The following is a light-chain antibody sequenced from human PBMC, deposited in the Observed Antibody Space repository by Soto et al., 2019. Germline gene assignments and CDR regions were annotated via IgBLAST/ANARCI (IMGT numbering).Light chain of an antibody. J-gene: IGKJ1*01. V-gene: IGKV1-27*01. Sequence: DIQMTQSPSSLSASVGDRVTITCRASQGISNYLVWYQQKPGKVPKLLIYAASTLQSGVPSRFSGSGSGTDFTLTISSLQPEDVATYYCQKYNSAPPTTFGQGTKVEIK. CDR3: QKYNSAPPTT. CDR1: QGISNY. CDR2: AAS.